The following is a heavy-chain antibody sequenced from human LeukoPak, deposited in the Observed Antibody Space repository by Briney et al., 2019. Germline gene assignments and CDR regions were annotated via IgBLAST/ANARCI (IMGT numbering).Heavy chain of an antibody. J-gene: IGHJ6*03. Sequence: SETLSLTCTVSGGSISSYYWSRIRQPAGKGLEWIGRIYTSGSTNYNPSLKSRVTMSVDTSKNQFSLKLSSVTAADTAVYYCAGGIGYYSDYYMDVWGKGTTVTVSS. CDR3: AGGIGYYSDYYMDV. CDR2: IYTSGST. CDR1: GGSISSYY. D-gene: IGHD3-22*01. V-gene: IGHV4-4*07.